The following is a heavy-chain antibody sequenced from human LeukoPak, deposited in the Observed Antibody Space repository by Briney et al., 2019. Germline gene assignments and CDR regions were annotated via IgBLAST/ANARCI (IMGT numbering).Heavy chain of an antibody. Sequence: GGSLRLXCAASGFTFSSYEMNWVRQAPGKGLEWVSYISSSGSTIYYADSVKGRFTISRDNAKNSLYLQMNSLRAEDTAVYYCAILDYYGSGGAFDYWGQGTLVTVSS. CDR2: ISSSGSTI. V-gene: IGHV3-48*03. J-gene: IGHJ4*02. CDR1: GFTFSSYE. D-gene: IGHD3-10*01. CDR3: AILDYYGSGGAFDY.